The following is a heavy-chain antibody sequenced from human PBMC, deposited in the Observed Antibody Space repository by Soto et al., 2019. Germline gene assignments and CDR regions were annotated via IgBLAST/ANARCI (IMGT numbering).Heavy chain of an antibody. D-gene: IGHD5-12*01. CDR3: VSDGDVCSGSDCFRHFKH. CDR2: IKEDGSAA. V-gene: IGHV3-7*03. CDR1: EFSISPYW. J-gene: IGHJ1*01. Sequence: EVQLVESGGDLVQPGGSLRLSCVASEFSISPYWMSWVRQAPGKGLEWVANIKEDGSAARYVDSARDRFLISRDNTKNSLYLQMTNLRAEDTAIYYCVSDGDVCSGSDCFRHFKHWGRETRVTVSS.